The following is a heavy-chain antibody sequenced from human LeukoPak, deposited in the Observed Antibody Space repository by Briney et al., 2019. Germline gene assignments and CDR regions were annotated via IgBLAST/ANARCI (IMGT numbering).Heavy chain of an antibody. V-gene: IGHV4-30-2*01. CDR2: IYHSGST. Sequence: SETLSLTCTVSGGSISSGGYYWSWIRQPPGKGLEWIGYIYHSGSTNYNPSLKSRVTISVDKSKNQFSLKLSSVTAADTAVYYCARYGHTGVAFDYWGQGTLVTVSS. CDR3: ARYGHTGVAFDY. D-gene: IGHD5-24*01. CDR1: GGSISSGGYY. J-gene: IGHJ4*02.